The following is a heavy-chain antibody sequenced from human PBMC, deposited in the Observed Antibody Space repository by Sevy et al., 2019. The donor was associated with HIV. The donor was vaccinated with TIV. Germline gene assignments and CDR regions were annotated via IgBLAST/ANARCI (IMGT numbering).Heavy chain of an antibody. V-gene: IGHV1-2*02. CDR1: GYTFTGYY. CDR2: INPNSGGT. Sequence: ASVKVSCKASGYTFTGYYMHWVRQASGQGLEWMGWINPNSGGTNYAQKFQGRVTMTRDTSIRTAYMELSRLRSDDTAVYYCARTPAASYSGYGMDVWGQGTTVTVSS. D-gene: IGHD2-2*01. CDR3: ARTPAASYSGYGMDV. J-gene: IGHJ6*02.